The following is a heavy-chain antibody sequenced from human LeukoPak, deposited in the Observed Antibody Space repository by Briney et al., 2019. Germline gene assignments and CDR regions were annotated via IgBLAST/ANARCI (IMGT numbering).Heavy chain of an antibody. CDR2: INPSGGTT. J-gene: IGHJ6*02. D-gene: IGHD3-10*01. CDR3: ARDLDYYGSGSYPSHYGMDV. V-gene: IGHV1-46*01. Sequence: GASVKASCKASGYTFTSYYIHWVRQAPGQGLEWMGIINPSGGTTSYAQKFQGRVTMTRDTSTTTVYMELSSLRSEDTAVYYCARDLDYYGSGSYPSHYGMDVWGQGTTVTVSS. CDR1: GYTFTSYY.